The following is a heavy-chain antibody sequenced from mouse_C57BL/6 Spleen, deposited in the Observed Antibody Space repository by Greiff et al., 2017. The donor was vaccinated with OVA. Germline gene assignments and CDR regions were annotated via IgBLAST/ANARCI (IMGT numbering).Heavy chain of an antibody. CDR2: IDPETGGT. Sequence: QVQLQQSGAELVRPGASVTLSCKASGYTFTDYEMHWVKQTPVHGLEWIGAIDPETGGTAYNQKFKGKAILTADKSSSTAYMELRSLTSEDSAVYYCTREGLLPYFYAMDYWGQGTSVTVSS. CDR1: GYTFTDYE. D-gene: IGHD2-3*01. CDR3: TREGLLPYFYAMDY. J-gene: IGHJ4*01. V-gene: IGHV1-15*01.